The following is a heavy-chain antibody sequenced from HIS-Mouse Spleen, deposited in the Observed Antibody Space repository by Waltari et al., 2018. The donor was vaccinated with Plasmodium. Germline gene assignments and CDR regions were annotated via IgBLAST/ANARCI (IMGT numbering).Heavy chain of an antibody. Sequence: QVQLVQSGAEVKKPGASVKVSCKASGYTFTGYYMHWVRQAPGQGLEWMGWINPNSGGKNYAQKFQGRGTMTRDTSITTAYMELSRLRSDDTAVYYCARDLAAAGHFDYWGQGTLVTVSS. CDR2: INPNSGGK. D-gene: IGHD6-13*01. CDR1: GYTFTGYY. V-gene: IGHV1-2*02. CDR3: ARDLAAAGHFDY. J-gene: IGHJ4*02.